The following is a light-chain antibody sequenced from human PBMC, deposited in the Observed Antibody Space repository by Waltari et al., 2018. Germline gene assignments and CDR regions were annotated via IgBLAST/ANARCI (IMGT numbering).Light chain of an antibody. CDR3: CSFAGAGITWV. J-gene: IGLJ3*02. CDR2: EVN. V-gene: IGLV2-23*02. CDR1: SSDVGGYDR. Sequence: QSALTQPASVSGSPGQSITISCTGTSSDVGGYDRVPWYQQNPDKAPRIMIYEVNKRPSGASSLFAVSKSCNTASLTISGLQADDEAYYYCCSFAGAGITWVFGGGTKLTVL.